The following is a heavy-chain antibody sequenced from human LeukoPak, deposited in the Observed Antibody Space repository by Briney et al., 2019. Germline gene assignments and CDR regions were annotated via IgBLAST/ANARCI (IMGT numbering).Heavy chain of an antibody. CDR2: IRSKAYGGTT. D-gene: IGHD3-22*01. CDR3: TRADSSYYDSSGYPLGFDY. CDR1: GFTFGDYA. V-gene: IGHV3-49*04. Sequence: GGPLRLSCTASGFTFGDYAVSWVRQAPGKGLEWVGFIRSKAYGGTTEYAASVKGRFTISRDDSKSIAYLQMNSLKTEDTAVYYCTRADSSYYDSSGYPLGFDYWGQGTLVTVSS. J-gene: IGHJ4*02.